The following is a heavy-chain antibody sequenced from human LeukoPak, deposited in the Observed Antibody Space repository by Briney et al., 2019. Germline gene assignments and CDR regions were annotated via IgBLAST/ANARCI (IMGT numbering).Heavy chain of an antibody. J-gene: IGHJ3*02. D-gene: IGHD3-22*01. V-gene: IGHV4-31*03. Sequence: PGQSLSLTCSLSGVSINNGGHYWAWLRPPPGRGPEGFRYIYQSENTYYNPSLKSRFTLSIHTSKNQLSLLLSSVTAADTAVYYCARHYFDTSAYYYGLAFDIWGQGRMLAVPS. CDR1: GVSINNGGHY. CDR3: ARHYFDTSAYYYGLAFDI. CDR2: IYQSENT.